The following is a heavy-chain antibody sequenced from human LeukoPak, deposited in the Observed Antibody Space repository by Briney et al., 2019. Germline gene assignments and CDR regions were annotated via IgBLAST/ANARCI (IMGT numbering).Heavy chain of an antibody. J-gene: IGHJ4*02. CDR1: GFTFSSYN. CDR3: AKALRFLEWLSLDY. D-gene: IGHD3-3*01. V-gene: IGHV3-48*03. CDR2: ISSSGSTI. Sequence: PGGSLRLSCAASGFTFSSYNMNWVRQAPGKGLEWVSYISSSGSTIYYADSVKGRFTISRDNAKNSLYLQMNSLRAEDTAVYYCAKALRFLEWLSLDYWGQGTLVTVSS.